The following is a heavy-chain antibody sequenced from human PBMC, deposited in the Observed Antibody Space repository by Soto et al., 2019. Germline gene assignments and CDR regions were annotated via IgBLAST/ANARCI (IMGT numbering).Heavy chain of an antibody. J-gene: IGHJ6*02. CDR2: IIPIFGTA. CDR3: ARVGGNSGSYMRRRGGMDV. Sequence: QVQLVQSGAEVKKPGSSVKVSCKASGGTFSSYAISWVRQAPGQGLEWMGGIIPIFGTANYAQKFQGRVTITADESTSTAYMELSSLRSEYTAVYYCARVGGNSGSYMRRRGGMDVWGQGTTVTVSS. CDR1: GGTFSSYA. V-gene: IGHV1-69*12. D-gene: IGHD1-26*01.